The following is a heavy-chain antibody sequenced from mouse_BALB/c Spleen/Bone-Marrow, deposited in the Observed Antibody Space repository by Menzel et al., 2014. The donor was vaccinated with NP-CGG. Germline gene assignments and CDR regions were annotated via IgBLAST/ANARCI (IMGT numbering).Heavy chain of an antibody. CDR2: IWGGGNT. J-gene: IGHJ2*01. D-gene: IGHD2-2*01. V-gene: IGHV2-6-4*01. CDR3: ARNPRVTYYFDY. Sequence: VKLMESGPGLVAPSQSLSITCTVSGFSLSRYSVHWVRQPPGKGLEWLGMIWGGGNTDYNSALKSRLSISKDNSKSQVFIKMNSLQTDDTATYYYARNPRVTYYFDYWGQGTTLTVSS. CDR1: GFSLSRYS.